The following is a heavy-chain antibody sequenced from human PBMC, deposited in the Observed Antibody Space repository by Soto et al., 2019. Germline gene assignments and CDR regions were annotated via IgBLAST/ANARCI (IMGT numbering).Heavy chain of an antibody. Sequence: EVQLVESGGGLVKPGGSLRLSCAASGFTFSRYGMNWLRQAPGKGLEWVASISSSTSYVYYADSVKGRFTTSRDNAKSILYLEMYALRTEDTAVYYCARDPSEGRVGNWFESWGKGTLVTVSS. CDR3: ARDPSEGRVGNWFES. D-gene: IGHD2-2*01. J-gene: IGHJ5*01. CDR2: ISSSTSYV. CDR1: GFTFSRYG. V-gene: IGHV3-21*06.